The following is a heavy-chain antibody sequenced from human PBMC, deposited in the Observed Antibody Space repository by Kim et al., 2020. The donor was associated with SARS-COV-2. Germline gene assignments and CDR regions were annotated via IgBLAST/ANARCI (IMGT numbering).Heavy chain of an antibody. V-gene: IGHV3-23*01. D-gene: IGHD3-22*01. CDR3: AKGGGYYYDSSGYYYLKY. J-gene: IGHJ4*02. Sequence: GGSLRLSCAASGFTFSSYAMSWVRQAPGKGLEWVSAISGSGGSTYYADSVKGRFTISRDNSKNTLYLQMNSLRAEDTAVYYCAKGGGYYYDSSGYYYLKYWGQGTLVTVSS. CDR2: ISGSGGST. CDR1: GFTFSSYA.